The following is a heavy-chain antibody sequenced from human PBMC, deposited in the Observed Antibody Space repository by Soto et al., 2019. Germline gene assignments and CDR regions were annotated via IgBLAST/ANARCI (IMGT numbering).Heavy chain of an antibody. CDR1: GGSFTSNNW. CDR2: IYRTGST. CDR3: ASRDPGTSVDY. D-gene: IGHD1-7*01. J-gene: IGHJ4*02. Sequence: SETLSLTCAVSGGSFTSNNWWTWVRQPPGQGLEWIGEIYRTGSTNYNPSLKSRVTISLDKSENQFSLKVTSLTAADTAVYYCASRDPGTSVDYWGQGPLVTVSS. V-gene: IGHV4-4*02.